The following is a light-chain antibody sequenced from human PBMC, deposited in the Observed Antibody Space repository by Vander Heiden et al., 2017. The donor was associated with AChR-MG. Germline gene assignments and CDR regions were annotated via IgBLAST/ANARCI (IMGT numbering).Light chain of an antibody. J-gene: IGKJ4*01. CDR3: QQRSTWPLT. CDR1: QSVSSF. V-gene: IGKV3-11*01. Sequence: DIVLTQSPATLASSPGERATISCMASQSVSSFSACHQQKPGQPPLLLTYDASNRATGPPAIFSGSWSATYTTLTISLLAPDDFVVYYCQQRSTWPLTFGGGTKVEIK. CDR2: DAS.